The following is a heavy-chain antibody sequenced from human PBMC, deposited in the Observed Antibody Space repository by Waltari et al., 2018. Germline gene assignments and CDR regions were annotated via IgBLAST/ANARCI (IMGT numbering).Heavy chain of an antibody. CDR1: GFTFSSYW. CDR3: ARGLRGYYGMDV. J-gene: IGHJ6*02. V-gene: IGHV3-74*01. CDR2: INSDGSTT. Sequence: EVQLVESGGGLVQPGGSLRLSCAASGFTFSSYWMNWVRQGPGKGLVWVARINSDGSTTNYADSVKGRFTISRDNAKNTLYLQMNSLRAEDTAVYYCARGLRGYYGMDVWGQGTTVTVSS. D-gene: IGHD4-17*01.